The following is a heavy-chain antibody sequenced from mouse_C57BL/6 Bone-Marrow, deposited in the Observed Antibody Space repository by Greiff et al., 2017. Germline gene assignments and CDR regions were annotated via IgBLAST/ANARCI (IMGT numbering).Heavy chain of an antibody. CDR3: TVRWLLPGYWYFDV. Sequence: EVKLQESGGGLVQPGGSMKLSCAASGFTFSDAWMDWVRQSPEKGLEWVAEIRNKANTHATYYAESVKGRFTISRDDSKSSVYLQMNSLRAEDTGIYYCTVRWLLPGYWYFDVWGTGTTVTVSS. CDR1: GFTFSDAW. V-gene: IGHV6-6*01. D-gene: IGHD2-3*01. CDR2: IRNKANTHAT. J-gene: IGHJ1*03.